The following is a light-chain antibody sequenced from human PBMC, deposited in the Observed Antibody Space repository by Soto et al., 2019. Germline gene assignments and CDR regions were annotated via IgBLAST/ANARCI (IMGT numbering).Light chain of an antibody. J-gene: IGKJ5*01. CDR3: QQADSFPIT. CDR1: EDINSR. Sequence: DIQITQSPSSFSSSVGERFTISCRASEDINSRLAWYQQKPGNAPKLLIYAAFILQSGVPSRFSGYGSGTDFTLSISSLQPEDFATYYCQQADSFPITFGQGTRLEIK. CDR2: AAF. V-gene: IGKV1-12*01.